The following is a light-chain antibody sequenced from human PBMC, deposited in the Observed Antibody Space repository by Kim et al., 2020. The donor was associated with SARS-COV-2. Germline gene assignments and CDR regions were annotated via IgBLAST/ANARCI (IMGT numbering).Light chain of an antibody. CDR2: AAS. CDR1: QSISSY. V-gene: IGKV1-39*01. J-gene: IGKJ5*01. CDR3: QQSYSTPPT. Sequence: ASVGDRVTITCQASQSISSYLNWYQQKPGNAPKLLIFAASSLQSGVPSRFSGSGSGTDFTLTISSLQPEDFATYFCQQSYSTPPTFGQGTRLEIK.